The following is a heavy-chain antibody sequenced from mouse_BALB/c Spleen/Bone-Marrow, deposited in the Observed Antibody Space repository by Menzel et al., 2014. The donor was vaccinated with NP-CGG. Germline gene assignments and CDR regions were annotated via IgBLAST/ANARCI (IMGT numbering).Heavy chain of an antibody. Sequence: EVKLQESGPDQVKPGASVKIPCKASGYSFTGYYMHWVKQSHGKSLEWIGRVNPNNGGTSYNQKFKGKAILTVDKSSSTAYMELRSLTSEGSAVYYCARGPTTVVAYYYAMDYWGQGTSVTVSS. J-gene: IGHJ4*01. D-gene: IGHD1-1*01. CDR3: ARGPTTVVAYYYAMDY. CDR2: VNPNNGGT. CDR1: GYSFTGYY. V-gene: IGHV1-18*01.